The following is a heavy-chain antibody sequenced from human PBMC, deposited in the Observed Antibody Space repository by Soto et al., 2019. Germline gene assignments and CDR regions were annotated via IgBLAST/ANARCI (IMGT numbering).Heavy chain of an antibody. CDR3: ASRGSWSYYAY. CDR1: GFTFSSYA. CDR2: ISGSGDSK. J-gene: IGHJ4*02. Sequence: EVQLLESGGGLVQPGGSLRLSCAASGFTFSSYAMRWVRQAPGKGREWVSAISGSGDSKYYADSLKGRFTITKDNSTNTLSLQMNSLSAEDTAVYYCASRGSWSYYAYGGQGTLVTVSS. D-gene: IGHD1-26*01. V-gene: IGHV3-23*01.